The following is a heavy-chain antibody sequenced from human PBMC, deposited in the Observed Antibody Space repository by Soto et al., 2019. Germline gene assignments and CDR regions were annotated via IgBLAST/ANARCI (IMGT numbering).Heavy chain of an antibody. CDR2: IYYSGST. D-gene: IGHD2-15*01. Sequence: PSETRSLTCTVSGGSISSSSYYWGWIRQPPGKGLEWIGSIYYSGSTYYNPSLKSRVTISVDTSKNQFSLKLSSVTAADTAVYYCARGVTDCSGGSCYIPNNWFDPWGQGTLVTVSS. V-gene: IGHV4-39*01. J-gene: IGHJ5*02. CDR3: ARGVTDCSGGSCYIPNNWFDP. CDR1: GGSISSSSYY.